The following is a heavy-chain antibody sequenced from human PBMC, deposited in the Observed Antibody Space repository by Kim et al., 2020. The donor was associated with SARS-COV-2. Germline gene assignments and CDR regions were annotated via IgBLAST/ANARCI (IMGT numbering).Heavy chain of an antibody. J-gene: IGHJ6*03. CDR3: ARVRSARRLLDYYYMDV. Sequence: DSVKVSCKASGYTFTSYDINWVRQATGQGLEWMGWMNPNSGNTGYAQKFQGRVTMTRNTSISTAYMELSSLRSEDTAVYYCARVRSARRLLDYYYMDVWGKGTTVTVSS. D-gene: IGHD6-6*01. CDR1: GYTFTSYD. CDR2: MNPNSGNT. V-gene: IGHV1-8*01.